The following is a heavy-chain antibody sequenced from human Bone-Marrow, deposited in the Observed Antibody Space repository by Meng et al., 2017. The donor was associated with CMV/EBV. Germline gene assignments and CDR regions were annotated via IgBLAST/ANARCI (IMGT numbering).Heavy chain of an antibody. CDR2: ISSSGSTI. Sequence: GESLKISCAASGFTFSSYEMNWVRQAPGKGLEWVSYISSSGSTIYYADSVKGRFTISRDKAKNSLYLQMNSLRAEDTAVYYCARGDLTYYYDSSGYSFDYWGQGTLVTVSS. CDR3: ARGDLTYYYDSSGYSFDY. J-gene: IGHJ4*02. CDR1: GFTFSSYE. V-gene: IGHV3-48*03. D-gene: IGHD3-22*01.